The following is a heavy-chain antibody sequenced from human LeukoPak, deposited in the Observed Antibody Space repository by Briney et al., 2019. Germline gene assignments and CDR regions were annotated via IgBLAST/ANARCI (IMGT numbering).Heavy chain of an antibody. CDR3: ARGSWSSSIDY. Sequence: SETLSLTCTVSGGSISSGDYYWSWIRQPPGKGLEYIGYIYYSGSTYYNPSLKSRITISVDTSKNQFSLKLSSVTAADTAVYYCARGSWSSSIDYWGQGTLVTVSS. CDR2: IYYSGST. V-gene: IGHV4-30-4*01. D-gene: IGHD6-6*01. CDR1: GGSISSGDYY. J-gene: IGHJ4*02.